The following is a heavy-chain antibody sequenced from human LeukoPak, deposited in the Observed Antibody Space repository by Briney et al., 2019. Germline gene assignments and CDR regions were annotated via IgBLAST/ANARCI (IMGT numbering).Heavy chain of an antibody. CDR2: ISSSGSTI. CDR3: ARDPRPYGMDV. J-gene: IGHJ6*02. CDR1: GFTFSSYW. V-gene: IGHV3-48*04. Sequence: PGGSLRLSCAASGFTFSSYWMNWARQAPGKGLEWVSYISSSGSTIYYADSVKGRFTISRDNAKNSLYLQMNSLRAEDTAVYYCARDPRPYGMDVWGQGTTVTVSS.